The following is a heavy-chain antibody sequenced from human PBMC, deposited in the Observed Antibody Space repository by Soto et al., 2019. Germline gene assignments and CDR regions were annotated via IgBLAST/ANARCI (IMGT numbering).Heavy chain of an antibody. CDR2: ITSNGGNT. V-gene: IGHV3-64*01. CDR1: GFTFSSYA. D-gene: IGHD2-21*01. CDR3: ARRIPFGYGMDV. J-gene: IGHJ6*02. Sequence: EVQLVESGGGLVQPGGSLRLSCAASGFTFSSYAMHWVRQAPGKGQEYVSAITSNGGNTDYASSVKGRFTISRDNSKNTLYLQMGSLRAEDLAVYYCARRIPFGYGMDVWGQGTTVTVSS.